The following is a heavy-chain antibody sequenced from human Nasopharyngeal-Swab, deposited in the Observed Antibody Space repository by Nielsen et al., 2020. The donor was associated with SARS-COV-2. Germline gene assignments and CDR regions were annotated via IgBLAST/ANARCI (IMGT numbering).Heavy chain of an antibody. Sequence: VRQMPGKSLEWMGRIDPSDSYTNYSPSFQGHVTISADKSISTAYLQWSSLKASDTAMYYCARRFHSSSWYTDYDYWGQGTLVTVSS. D-gene: IGHD6-13*01. CDR2: IDPSDSYT. V-gene: IGHV5-10-1*01. CDR3: ARRFHSSSWYTDYDY. J-gene: IGHJ4*02.